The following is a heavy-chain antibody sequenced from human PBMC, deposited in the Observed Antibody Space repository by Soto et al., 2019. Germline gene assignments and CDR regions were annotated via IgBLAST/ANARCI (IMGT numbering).Heavy chain of an antibody. D-gene: IGHD3-10*01. J-gene: IGHJ3*02. Sequence: ASETLSLTCTVSGGSISSGDYYWSWIRQPPGKGLEWIGYIYYSGSTYYNPSLKSRVTISVDTSKNQFSLKLSSVTAADTAVYYCARVLLLLWFGEFDAFDIWGQGTMVTVSS. CDR1: GGSISSGDYY. CDR2: IYYSGST. V-gene: IGHV4-30-4*01. CDR3: ARVLLLLWFGEFDAFDI.